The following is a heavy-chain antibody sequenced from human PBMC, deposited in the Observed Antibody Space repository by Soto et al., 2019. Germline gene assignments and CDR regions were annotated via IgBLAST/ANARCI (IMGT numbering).Heavy chain of an antibody. V-gene: IGHV1-18*01. J-gene: IGHJ2*01. CDR1: GYTFTSYG. Sequence: ASVKVSCKASGYTFTSYGISWVRQAPGQGLEWMGWISAYNGNTNYAQKLQGRVTMTTDTSTSTAYMELRSLRSDDTAVFYCASSRKAWYFDLWGRGTLVTVSS. CDR2: ISAYNGNT. CDR3: ASSRKAWYFDL.